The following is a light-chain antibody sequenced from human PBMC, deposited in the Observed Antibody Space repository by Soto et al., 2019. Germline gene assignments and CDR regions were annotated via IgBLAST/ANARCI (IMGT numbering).Light chain of an antibody. CDR1: QNINTW. CDR3: QQYNSYWT. Sequence: DIQMTQSPSTLSASVGDGVTITCRASQNINTWLAWYQQKPGKAPKLLIYDASSLESGVPSRFSGSGSGTEFTLTISSLQPDDFATYYCQQYNSYWTFGQGTKVDIK. J-gene: IGKJ1*01. CDR2: DAS. V-gene: IGKV1-5*01.